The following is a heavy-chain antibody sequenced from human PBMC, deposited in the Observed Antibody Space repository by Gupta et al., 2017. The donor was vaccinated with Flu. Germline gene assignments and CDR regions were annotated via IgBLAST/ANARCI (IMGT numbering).Heavy chain of an antibody. CDR2: TYYRSRWYT. V-gene: IGHV6-1*01. Sequence: QVPLQQSGPGLVEPSQPLPLTCAISGGRVSSNSGAWNWFRQSPSRGLEWLGRTYYRSRWYTNYAPSVKSRITISPDTSKNQFSLQLSSVTPEDTAVYYCARDPHGHLSFDYWGQGTLVTVSS. J-gene: IGHJ4*02. D-gene: IGHD3-3*02. CDR1: GGRVSSNSGA. CDR3: ARDPHGHLSFDY.